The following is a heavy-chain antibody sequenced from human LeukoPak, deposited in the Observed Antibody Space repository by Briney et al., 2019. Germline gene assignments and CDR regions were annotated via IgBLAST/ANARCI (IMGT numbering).Heavy chain of an antibody. J-gene: IGHJ4*02. CDR1: GYTFTSYD. CDR2: MNPNSGNT. D-gene: IGHD6-19*01. V-gene: IGHV1-8*01. CDR3: ARDRSSGTFDY. Sequence: ASVKVSCKASGYTFTSYDINWVRQATGQGLEWMGWMNPNSGNTGYAQKFQGRVTMTRDTSTSTVYMELSSLRSEDTAVYYCARDRSSGTFDYWGQGTLVTVSS.